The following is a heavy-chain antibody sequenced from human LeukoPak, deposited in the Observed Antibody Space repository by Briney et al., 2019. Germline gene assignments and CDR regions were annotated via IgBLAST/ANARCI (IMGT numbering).Heavy chain of an antibody. V-gene: IGHV4-39*07. CDR1: GGSISSSSYY. D-gene: IGHD2-15*01. CDR2: IYYSGST. J-gene: IGHJ5*02. Sequence: SETLSLTCTVSGGSISSSSYYWGWIRQPPGKGLEWIGSIYYSGSTYYNPSLKSRVTISVDTSKNQFSLKLSSVTAADTAVYYCARGRVVPFDPWGQGTLVTVSS. CDR3: ARGRVVPFDP.